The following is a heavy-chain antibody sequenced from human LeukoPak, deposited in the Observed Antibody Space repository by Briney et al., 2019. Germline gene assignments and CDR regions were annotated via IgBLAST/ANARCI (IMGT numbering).Heavy chain of an antibody. CDR1: GFTVISGY. Sequence: GGSLRLSCAASGFTVISGYMSWVRQAPGKGLVWVSRINSDGSSTSYADSVKGRFTISRDNAKNTLYLQMNSLRAEDTAVYYCARPRIPATALGPFSWGQGTLVTVSS. CDR3: ARPRIPATALGPFS. J-gene: IGHJ4*02. D-gene: IGHD2-2*01. CDR2: INSDGSST. V-gene: IGHV3-74*01.